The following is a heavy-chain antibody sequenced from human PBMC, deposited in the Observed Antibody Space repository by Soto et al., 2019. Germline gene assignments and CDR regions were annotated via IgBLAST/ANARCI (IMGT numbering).Heavy chain of an antibody. Sequence: QVQLVESGGGVVQPGRALRLSCVVSGFTFSNFAVHWVRQAPGKGLEWVTVISYDGTTKYYADSVRGRFTISRDTSKNTLFLQMNSLRTEDTAVYYCVRDRAAPAGTFDYWGQGTLVTVSS. V-gene: IGHV3-30-3*01. D-gene: IGHD6-13*01. J-gene: IGHJ4*02. CDR3: VRDRAAPAGTFDY. CDR2: ISYDGTTK. CDR1: GFTFSNFA.